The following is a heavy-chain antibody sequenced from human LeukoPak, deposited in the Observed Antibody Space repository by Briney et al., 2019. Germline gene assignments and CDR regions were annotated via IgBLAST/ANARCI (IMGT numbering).Heavy chain of an antibody. CDR3: AKDLFRGDYDDLRGYFQH. CDR1: GFTFSTFG. CDR2: IRNDGNKK. J-gene: IGHJ1*01. Sequence: GGSLRLSCVASGFTFSTFGIHWVRQSPGKGLDWVAFIRNDGNKKNYAESVKGRFTISRDNSKNTLYLQMNSLRAEDTAVYYCAKDLFRGDYDDLRGYFQHWGQGTLVTVSS. D-gene: IGHD4-17*01. V-gene: IGHV3-30*02.